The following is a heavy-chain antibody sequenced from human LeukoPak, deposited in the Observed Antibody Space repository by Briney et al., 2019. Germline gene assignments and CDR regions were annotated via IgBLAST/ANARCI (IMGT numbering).Heavy chain of an antibody. J-gene: IGHJ5*02. CDR2: INPNNGGT. D-gene: IGHD6-13*01. CDR1: GYTFTDYY. V-gene: IGHV1-2*02. Sequence: ASVKVSCKASGYTFTDYYMHWVRQAPGQGLEWMGWINPNNGGTNYAQKFQGRVTMTSDTSISTTYMGLSRLRSDDTAVYYCARGSSSWYGWFDPWGQGTLVTVSS. CDR3: ARGSSSWYGWFDP.